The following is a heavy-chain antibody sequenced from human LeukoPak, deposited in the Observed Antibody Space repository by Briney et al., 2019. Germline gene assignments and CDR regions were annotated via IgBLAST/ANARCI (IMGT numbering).Heavy chain of an antibody. D-gene: IGHD5-12*01. Sequence: GGSLRLSCAASGFIFSNYAIHWVRQAPGKGLEWVAIISYDGNNKYYADSVKGRFTISRDNAKNSVYPQMNSLRAEDTAVYYCARSGYDDDSLDYWGQGTLVTVSS. CDR3: ARSGYDDDSLDY. V-gene: IGHV3-30-3*01. CDR2: ISYDGNNK. CDR1: GFIFSNYA. J-gene: IGHJ4*02.